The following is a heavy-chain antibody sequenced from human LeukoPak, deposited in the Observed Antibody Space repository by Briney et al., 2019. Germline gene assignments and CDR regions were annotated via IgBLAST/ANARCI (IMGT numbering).Heavy chain of an antibody. V-gene: IGHV1-18*01. CDR1: GYTFTSYG. Sequence: ASVKASCKASGYTFTSYGISWVRQAPGQGLEWMGWISAYNGNTNYAQKLQGRVTMTTDTSTSTAYMELRSLRSDDTAVYYRARGYGSGSYLGPLYNWFDPWGQGTLVTVSS. D-gene: IGHD3-10*01. CDR3: ARGYGSGSYLGPLYNWFDP. CDR2: ISAYNGNT. J-gene: IGHJ5*02.